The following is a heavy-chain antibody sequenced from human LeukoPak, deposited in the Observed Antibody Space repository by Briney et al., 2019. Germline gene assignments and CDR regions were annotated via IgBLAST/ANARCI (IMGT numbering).Heavy chain of an antibody. CDR2: VYYSGST. Sequence: PSETLSLTCTVSGGSLSSYYWSWIRQPPGKGLEWIGYVYYSGSTNYNPSLKSRVAISIDTSKNQFSLKLSSVTAADTAVYYCARRSNYFDYWGQGTLVTVSS. J-gene: IGHJ4*02. CDR1: GGSLSSYY. CDR3: ARRSNYFDY. V-gene: IGHV4-59*01.